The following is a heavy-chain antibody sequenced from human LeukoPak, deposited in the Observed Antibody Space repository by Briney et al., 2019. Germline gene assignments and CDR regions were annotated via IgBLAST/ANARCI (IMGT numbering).Heavy chain of an antibody. CDR1: GGXISSYY. D-gene: IGHD6-19*01. V-gene: IGHV4-59*01. Sequence: SETLSLTCIVSGGXISSYYWSWIRQPPGKGLEWIGHIYYSGSTNYNPSLKSRVTISIDTSKNQFSLELSSVTAADTAVYYCARGVRGWSSDYWGQGTLVTVSS. J-gene: IGHJ4*02. CDR3: ARGVRGWSSDY. CDR2: IYYSGST.